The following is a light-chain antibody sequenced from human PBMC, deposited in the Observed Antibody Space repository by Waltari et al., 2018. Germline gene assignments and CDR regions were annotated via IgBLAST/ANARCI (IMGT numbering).Light chain of an antibody. CDR3: QSYDSSLSGHVV. CDR1: SSNIGAGYD. J-gene: IGLJ2*01. Sequence: QSVLTQPPSVSGAPGPRVTISCTGSSSNIGAGYDVHWYQQLTGTAPKLLIYFNSNRPSEFPDRCTGSKSGTSASLAITEHLAEDEADYYCQSYDSSLSGHVVFGGGTKLTVL. CDR2: FNS. V-gene: IGLV1-40*01.